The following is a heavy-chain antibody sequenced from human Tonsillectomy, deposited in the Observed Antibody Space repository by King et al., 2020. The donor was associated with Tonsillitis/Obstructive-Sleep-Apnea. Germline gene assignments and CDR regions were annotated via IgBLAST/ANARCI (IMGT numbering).Heavy chain of an antibody. CDR3: ASDLVRYGDYAFECFQS. Sequence: VQLVESGGGVVQPGRSLRLSCAASGFIFRDYPMHWIRQTPDKGLEWVAVISYDGSNKYYADSVKGRFTISRDNSNNTLSLQMDSLRAEDTAKYYCASDLVRYGDYAFECFQSWGQGTLVIVTS. D-gene: IGHD4-17*01. CDR2: ISYDGSNK. V-gene: IGHV3-30*01. J-gene: IGHJ1*01. CDR1: GFIFRDYP.